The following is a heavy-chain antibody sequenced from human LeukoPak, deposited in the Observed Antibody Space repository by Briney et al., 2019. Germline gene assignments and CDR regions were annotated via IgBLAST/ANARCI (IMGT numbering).Heavy chain of an antibody. CDR3: ARDLHDIVLMVYATFDY. CDR1: GFTFSRYW. D-gene: IGHD2-8*01. V-gene: IGHV3-7*01. Sequence: GGSLRLSCSASGFTFSRYWMHWVRQAPGKGLEWVASINEDGSAKYYADSVKGRFTISRDNSKNTLYLQMNSLRAEDTAVYYCARDLHDIVLMVYATFDYWGQGTLVTVSS. CDR2: INEDGSAK. J-gene: IGHJ4*02.